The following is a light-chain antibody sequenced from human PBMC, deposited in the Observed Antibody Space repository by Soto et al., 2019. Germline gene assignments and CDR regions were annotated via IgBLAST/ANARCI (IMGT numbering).Light chain of an antibody. J-gene: IGKJ1*01. CDR3: QQYNNYLGT. Sequence: DIQITHSPSSVSASLSYRVTITCRASQSISSWLAWYQQKPGKAPKLLIYEASSLESGVPSRFSGSGSGTEFTLTISSLQPDDFATYYCQQYNNYLGTFGQGTKVDIK. CDR1: QSISSW. CDR2: EAS. V-gene: IGKV1-5*01.